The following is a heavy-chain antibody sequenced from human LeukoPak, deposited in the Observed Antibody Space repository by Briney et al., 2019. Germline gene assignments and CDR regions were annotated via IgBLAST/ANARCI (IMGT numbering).Heavy chain of an antibody. CDR3: ARAPYYGSGSEGWFDP. D-gene: IGHD3-10*01. V-gene: IGHV3-21*01. Sequence: PGRSLRLSCAASGFTFSSNSLNWVRQAPGKGLEWVSSISNSSSYKYYADSVKGRFTISRDNAKNSLYLQMNSLRAEDTAVYYCARAPYYGSGSEGWFDPWGQGTLVTVSS. CDR2: ISNSSSYK. CDR1: GFTFSSNS. J-gene: IGHJ5*02.